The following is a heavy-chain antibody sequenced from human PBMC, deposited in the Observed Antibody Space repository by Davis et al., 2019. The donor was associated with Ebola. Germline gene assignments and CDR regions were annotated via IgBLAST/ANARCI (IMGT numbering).Heavy chain of an antibody. CDR2: ISYDGSNK. Sequence: GGSLRLSCAASGFTFSSYGMHWVRQAPGKGLEWVAVISYDGSNKYNADSMKGRFTISRDNSKNTLYLQMNSLRAEDTAVCYCAREVGVAASYFDYWGQGTLVTVSS. CDR3: AREVGVAASYFDY. CDR1: GFTFSSYG. J-gene: IGHJ4*02. D-gene: IGHD2-15*01. V-gene: IGHV3-30*03.